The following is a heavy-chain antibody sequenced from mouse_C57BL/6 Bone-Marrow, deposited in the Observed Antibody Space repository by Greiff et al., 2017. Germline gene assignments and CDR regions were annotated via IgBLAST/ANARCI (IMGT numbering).Heavy chain of an antibody. J-gene: IGHJ2*01. Sequence: VKLMESGPELVKPGASVKISCKASGYAFSSSWMNWVKQRPGKGLEWIGRIYPGDGDTNYNGKFKGKATLTADKSSSTAYMQLSSLTSEDSAVYFCASWGTADYWGQGTTLTVSS. CDR2: IYPGDGDT. CDR1: GYAFSSSW. D-gene: IGHD3-3*01. CDR3: ASWGTADY. V-gene: IGHV1-82*01.